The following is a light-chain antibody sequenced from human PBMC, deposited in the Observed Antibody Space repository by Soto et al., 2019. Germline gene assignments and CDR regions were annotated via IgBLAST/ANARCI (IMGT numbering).Light chain of an antibody. CDR3: GAWDNSLSTWL. J-gene: IGLJ3*02. CDR1: SSNIGVNY. Sequence: QSVLTQPPSVSAAPGQKVTISCSGSSSNIGVNYVSWYQQLPGTAPKLLIYESNKRPSGIPDRFSGSKSGTSATLGITGLQTGDDAEYYCGAWDNSLSTWLFGGGTKLTVL. V-gene: IGLV1-51*02. CDR2: ESN.